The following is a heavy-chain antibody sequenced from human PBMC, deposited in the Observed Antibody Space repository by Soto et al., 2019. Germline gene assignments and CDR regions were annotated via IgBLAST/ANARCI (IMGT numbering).Heavy chain of an antibody. CDR1: GFTFRSHM. V-gene: IGHV3-74*01. D-gene: IGHD4-17*01. J-gene: IGHJ4*02. Sequence: PGGSLRLSCAASGFTFRSHMIHWVRQAPGKGLEWVSRIDTDGGGTSYADSVKGRFTISTDNAENTVYLQMNGLRVEDTAVYYCATVFDVWGQGTLVTVSS. CDR3: ATVFDV. CDR2: IDTDGGGT.